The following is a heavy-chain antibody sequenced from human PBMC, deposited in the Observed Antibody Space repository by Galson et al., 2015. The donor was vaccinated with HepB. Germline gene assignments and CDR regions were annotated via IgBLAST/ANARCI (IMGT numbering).Heavy chain of an antibody. CDR1: GFTFNSYA. V-gene: IGHV3-30*04. CDR3: VKGGGYSAIRGRGGFDS. J-gene: IGHJ4*02. Sequence: SLRLSCAASGFTFNSYAMHWVRQAPGKGLQWVAVITYDGTNKFYARSVKGRFTISRDNSGNPLVLHMNSLRPEDTALYYCVKGGGYSAIRGRGGFDSWGQGALVTVSS. CDR2: ITYDGTNK. D-gene: IGHD5-12*01.